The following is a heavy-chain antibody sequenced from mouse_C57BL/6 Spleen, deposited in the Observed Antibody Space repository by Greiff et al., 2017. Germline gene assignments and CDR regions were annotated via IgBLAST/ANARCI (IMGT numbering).Heavy chain of an antibody. Sequence: QVQLQQPGAELVKPGASVKLSCKASGYTFTSYWMQWVKQRPGQGLEWIGEIDPSDSYTNYNQKFKGKATLTVDTSSSTAYMQLSSLTSEDAAVYYCARGYYGRSFDYWGQGTTLTVSS. CDR2: IDPSDSYT. J-gene: IGHJ2*01. V-gene: IGHV1-50*01. D-gene: IGHD1-1*01. CDR1: GYTFTSYW. CDR3: ARGYYGRSFDY.